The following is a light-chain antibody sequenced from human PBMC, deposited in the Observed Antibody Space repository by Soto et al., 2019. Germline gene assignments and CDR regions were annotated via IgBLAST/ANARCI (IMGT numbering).Light chain of an antibody. V-gene: IGKV1-5*03. J-gene: IGKJ3*01. CDR2: RAS. CDR1: QTISSW. CDR3: QPYDSYSGT. Sequence: DIQMTQSPSTLSASVGDRVTITCRASQTISSWLAWYQQKPGKAPKLLIYRASSLESGVPSRFSGSGSGAEFTLTISSLQPDDFATYYCQPYDSYSGTFGPGTEVDIK.